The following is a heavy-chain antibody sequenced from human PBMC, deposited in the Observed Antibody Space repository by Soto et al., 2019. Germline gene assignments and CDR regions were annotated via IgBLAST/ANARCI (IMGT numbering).Heavy chain of an antibody. D-gene: IGHD3-9*01. Sequence: GGSLRLSCEASGFVFRTFRMHWVRRAPGKGLERLATIKFDGSTARYAESVRGRFKISRDNSMNTLYLQLDRLRVEDTAVYYCVRDRPNTESLTGYFDTWGQGTPVTVSS. CDR3: VRDRPNTESLTGYFDT. V-gene: IGHV3-33*01. J-gene: IGHJ4*02. CDR2: IKFDGSTA. CDR1: GFVFRTFR.